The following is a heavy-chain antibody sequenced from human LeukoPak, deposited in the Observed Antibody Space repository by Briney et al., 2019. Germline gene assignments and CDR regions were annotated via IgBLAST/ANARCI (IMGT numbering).Heavy chain of an antibody. CDR2: ISSSSSTI. CDR1: GFTFSSYS. J-gene: IGHJ4*02. CDR3: ARRRRSISPIGDY. D-gene: IGHD3-22*01. Sequence: QPAGSLRLSCAASGFTFSSYSMNWVRQAPGKGLEWVSYISSSSSTIYYADSVKGRFTISRDNAKNSLYLQMNSLGAEDTAVYYCARRRRSISPIGDYWGQGTLVTVSS. V-gene: IGHV3-48*01.